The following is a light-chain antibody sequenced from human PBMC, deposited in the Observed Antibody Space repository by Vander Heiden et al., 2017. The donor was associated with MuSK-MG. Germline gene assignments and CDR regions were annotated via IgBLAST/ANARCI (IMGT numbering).Light chain of an antibody. V-gene: IGKV3-15*01. J-gene: IGKJ4*01. CDR3: QQYNNWPPLT. CDR2: GAS. CDR1: QSFSSN. Sequence: EIVMTQLPATLSVSPGERATPPCRASQSFSSNLAWYQQKPGQAPRLLIYGASTRATSIPARFSGSGCGTEFTLTISSRQSEDFAVYYCQQYNNWPPLTFGGGTKVEIK.